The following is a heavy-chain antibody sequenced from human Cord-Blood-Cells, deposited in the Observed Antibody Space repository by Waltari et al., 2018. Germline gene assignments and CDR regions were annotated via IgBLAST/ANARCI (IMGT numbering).Heavy chain of an antibody. D-gene: IGHD3-22*01. Sequence: QVQLVQSGAEVKKPGSSVKVSCKASGGTFSSYAISWVRQAPGQGLEWMGGIIPIFGTANYAQKFQSRVTMTADESTSTAYMELSSLRSEDTAVYYCARVRYYDSSGYYYYFDYWGQGTLVTVSS. J-gene: IGHJ4*02. CDR2: IIPIFGTA. CDR1: GGTFSSYA. V-gene: IGHV1-69*01. CDR3: ARVRYYDSSGYYYYFDY.